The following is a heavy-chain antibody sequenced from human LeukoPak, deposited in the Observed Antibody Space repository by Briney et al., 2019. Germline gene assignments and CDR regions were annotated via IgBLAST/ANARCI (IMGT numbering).Heavy chain of an antibody. J-gene: IGHJ5*02. D-gene: IGHD6-13*01. CDR1: GYTFTSYG. Sequence: ASVKVSCKASGYTFTSYGISWVRQAPGQGLEWMGWISAYNGNTNYAQKLQGRVTMTTDTSTSTAYMELRSLGSDDTAVYYCARDLMYSSSWSAPYNWFDPWGQGTLVTVSS. CDR2: ISAYNGNT. V-gene: IGHV1-18*01. CDR3: ARDLMYSSSWSAPYNWFDP.